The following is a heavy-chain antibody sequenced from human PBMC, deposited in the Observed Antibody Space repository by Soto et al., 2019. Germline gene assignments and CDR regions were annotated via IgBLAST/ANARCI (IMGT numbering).Heavy chain of an antibody. Sequence: GGSLRLSCAASGFTFSDSWMDWVRQAPGKGPEWVANIKQDGSEKNYVDSVKGRFTISRDNAKNSLYLQMNSLRAEDTAVYYCASLGRHGWGQGTTGTVSS. CDR3: ASLGRHG. CDR1: GFTFSDSW. D-gene: IGHD3-16*01. CDR2: IKQDGSEK. J-gene: IGHJ6*02. V-gene: IGHV3-7*01.